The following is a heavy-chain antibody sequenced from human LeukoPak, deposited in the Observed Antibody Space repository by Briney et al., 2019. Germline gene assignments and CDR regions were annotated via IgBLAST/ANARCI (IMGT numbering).Heavy chain of an antibody. J-gene: IGHJ4*02. CDR3: AKANWLVQDYFDY. CDR2: ISYDGSNK. CDR1: GFTFSSYA. Sequence: PGGSLRLSCAASGFTFSSYAMHWVRQAPGKGLEWVAVISYDGSNKYYADSVKGRFTISRDNSKNTLYLQMNSLRAEDTAVYYCAKANWLVQDYFDYWGQGTLVTVSS. V-gene: IGHV3-30-3*01. D-gene: IGHD6-19*01.